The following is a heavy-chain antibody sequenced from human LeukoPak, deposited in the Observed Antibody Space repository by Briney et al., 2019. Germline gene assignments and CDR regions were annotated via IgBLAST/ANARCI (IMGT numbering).Heavy chain of an antibody. D-gene: IGHD3-22*01. J-gene: IGHJ4*02. Sequence: GGSLRLSCAASGFTFSSYRMNWVRQAPGKGLEWVSSISSSSSYIYYADSVKGRFTISRDNAKNTLYLQMNSLRAEDTAVYYCAKDMYYDSSGPVFDYWGQGTLVTVSS. CDR2: ISSSSSYI. CDR1: GFTFSSYR. V-gene: IGHV3-21*04. CDR3: AKDMYYDSSGPVFDY.